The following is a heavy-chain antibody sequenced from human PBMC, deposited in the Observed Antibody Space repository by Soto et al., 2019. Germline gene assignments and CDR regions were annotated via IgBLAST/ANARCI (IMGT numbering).Heavy chain of an antibody. V-gene: IGHV1-69*13. CDR3: ARGPDYSSGWLFDY. CDR2: IIPIFGTA. Sequence: SVKVSCKASGGTFSSYAISWVRQALGQGLEWMGGIIPIFGTANYAQKFQGRVTITADESTSTAYMELSSLRSEDTAVYYCARGPDYSSGWLFDYWGQGPLVTVSS. J-gene: IGHJ4*02. CDR1: GGTFSSYA. D-gene: IGHD6-19*01.